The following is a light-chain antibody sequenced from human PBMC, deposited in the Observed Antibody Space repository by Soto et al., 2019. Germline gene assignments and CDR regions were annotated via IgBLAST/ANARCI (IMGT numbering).Light chain of an antibody. CDR1: QSVSNSY. V-gene: IGKV3-20*01. Sequence: EVVLTQSPGTLSLSPGERATLSCRASQSVSNSYLAWYQQKPGQAPRLLIYVASTRASGIPDRFSGSGSGTDFTLTISRLEPEDFAVYYCQQYGNSPQTFGQGTKVEVK. CDR3: QQYGNSPQT. CDR2: VAS. J-gene: IGKJ1*01.